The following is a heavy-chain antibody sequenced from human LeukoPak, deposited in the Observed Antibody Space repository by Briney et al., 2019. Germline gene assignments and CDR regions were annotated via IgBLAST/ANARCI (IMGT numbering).Heavy chain of an antibody. D-gene: IGHD5-24*01. CDR1: GYIFTGYY. Sequence: ASVKVSCKASGYIFTGYYMHWVRQAPGQGLEWMGWINSDSGDTEYAQKFQGRVTMTRDTSISTAYMELSRLTSDDSAVYYCARAGNRDDYGDCWGQGTLVSASS. V-gene: IGHV1-2*02. CDR3: ARAGNRDDYGDC. J-gene: IGHJ4*02. CDR2: INSDSGDT.